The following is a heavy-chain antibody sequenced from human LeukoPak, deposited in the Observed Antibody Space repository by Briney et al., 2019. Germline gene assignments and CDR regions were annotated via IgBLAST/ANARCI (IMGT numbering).Heavy chain of an antibody. V-gene: IGHV1-2*02. D-gene: IGHD6-13*01. CDR3: ARDSSSWYRSERNWFDP. J-gene: IGHJ5*02. Sequence: ASVKVSCKASGYTFTGYYMHWLRQAPGQGLEWMGWINPNSGGTNYAQKFQGRVTMTRDTSISTAYMELSRLRSDDTAAYYCARDSSSWYRSERNWFDPWGQGTLVTVSS. CDR2: INPNSGGT. CDR1: GYTFTGYY.